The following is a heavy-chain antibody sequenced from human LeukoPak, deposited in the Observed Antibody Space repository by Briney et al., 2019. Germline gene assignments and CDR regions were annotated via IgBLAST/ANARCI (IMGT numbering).Heavy chain of an antibody. CDR3: AKAERITMIVKDSAFDI. CDR2: ISGSGGST. J-gene: IGHJ3*02. V-gene: IGHV3-23*01. CDR1: GFTFSSYA. Sequence: QAGGSLRLSCAASGFTFSSYAMSWVRQAPGKGLEWVSAISGSGGSTYYADSVKGRFTTSRDNSKNTLYLQMNSLRAEDTAVYYCAKAERITMIVKDSAFDIWGQGTMVTVSS. D-gene: IGHD3-22*01.